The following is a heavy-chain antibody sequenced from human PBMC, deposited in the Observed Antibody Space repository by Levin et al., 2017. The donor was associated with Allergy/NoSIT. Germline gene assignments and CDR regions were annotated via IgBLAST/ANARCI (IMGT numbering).Heavy chain of an antibody. J-gene: IGHJ4*02. V-gene: IGHV3-9*01. CDR1: GFTFDDYA. CDR3: AKDLRDRVAGFSH. D-gene: IGHD6-19*01. CDR2: ISWNSGSI. Sequence: GGSLRLSCAASGFTFDDYAMHWVRQAPGKGLEWVSGISWNSGSIGYADSVKGRFTISRDNAKNSLYLQMNSLRAEDTALYYCAKDLRDRVAGFSHWGQGTLVTVSS.